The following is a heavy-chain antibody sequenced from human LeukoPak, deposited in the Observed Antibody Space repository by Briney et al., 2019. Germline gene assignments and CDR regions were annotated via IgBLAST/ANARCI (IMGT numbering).Heavy chain of an antibody. CDR2: IKQDGSEK. D-gene: IGHD2-8*01. CDR3: ASPGDNGVWFIDY. CDR1: GFTFSNYW. Sequence: GGSLRLSCAASGFTFSNYWMSWVRQAPGKGLEWVANIKQDGSEKYYVDSVKGRFTISRDNAKNSLYPQMNSLRAEDTAIFYCASPGDNGVWFIDYWGQGTLATVSS. V-gene: IGHV3-7*01. J-gene: IGHJ4*02.